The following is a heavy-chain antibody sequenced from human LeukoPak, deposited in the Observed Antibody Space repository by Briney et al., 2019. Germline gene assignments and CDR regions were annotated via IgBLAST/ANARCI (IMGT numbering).Heavy chain of an antibody. CDR1: GYTFTSYY. Sequence: ASVKVSCKASGYTFTSYYMHWVRQAPGQGLEWMGIINPSGGSTSYAQKFQGRVTMTRDTSTSTAYMELRSLRSDDTAVYYCARDRYDSSGYNWFDPWGQGTLVTVSS. D-gene: IGHD3-22*01. CDR2: INPSGGST. V-gene: IGHV1-46*01. J-gene: IGHJ5*02. CDR3: ARDRYDSSGYNWFDP.